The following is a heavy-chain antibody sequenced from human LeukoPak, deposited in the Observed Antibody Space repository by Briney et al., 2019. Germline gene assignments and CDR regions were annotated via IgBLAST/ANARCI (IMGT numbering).Heavy chain of an antibody. J-gene: IGHJ3*02. CDR3: ARDRSGSYYAIDAFDI. CDR1: GFIFSSYS. Sequence: GGSLRLSCAASGFIFSSYSMNWVRQAPGKGLEWVSSITSGSSYLYSADSVKGRFTISRDNAKNSLYLQMNSLRAEDTAVYYCARDRSGSYYAIDAFDIWGQGTMVTVSS. CDR2: ITSGSSYL. D-gene: IGHD1-26*01. V-gene: IGHV3-21*01.